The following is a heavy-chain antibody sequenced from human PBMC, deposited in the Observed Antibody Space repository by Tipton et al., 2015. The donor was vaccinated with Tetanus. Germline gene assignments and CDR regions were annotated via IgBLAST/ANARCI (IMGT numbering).Heavy chain of an antibody. V-gene: IGHV1-2*02. CDR1: GYTFTGYY. CDR2: IDPNSGGT. CDR3: ARDRGDYIYYGMDV. Sequence: QLVQSGAEVKKPGASVKVSCKASGYTFTGYYMYWVRQAPGQGLEWMGWIDPNSGGTVYAQKFQGRVTMTRDTSISTAYMELRCLRSDDTAVYYCARDRGDYIYYGMDVWGPGTTVTVS. D-gene: IGHD3-22*01. J-gene: IGHJ6*02.